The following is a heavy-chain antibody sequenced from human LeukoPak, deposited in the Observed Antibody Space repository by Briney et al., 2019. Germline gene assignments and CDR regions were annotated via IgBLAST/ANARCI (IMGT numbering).Heavy chain of an antibody. J-gene: IGHJ4*02. CDR3: ARVAYSGYDDYYFDY. D-gene: IGHD5-12*01. CDR1: GYSISSGYY. Sequence: SETLSLTCTVSGYSISSGYYWGWIRQPPGKGLEWIGSIYHSGSTYYNPSLKSRVTISVDTSKNQFSLKLSSVTAADTAVYYCARVAYSGYDDYYFDYWGQGTLVTVSS. V-gene: IGHV4-38-2*02. CDR2: IYHSGST.